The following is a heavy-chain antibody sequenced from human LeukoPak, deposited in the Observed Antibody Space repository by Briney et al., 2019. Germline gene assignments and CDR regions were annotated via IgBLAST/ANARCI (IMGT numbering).Heavy chain of an antibody. V-gene: IGHV4-4*02. CDR2: IYHSGST. CDR3: ARAGLQITGYAFDI. D-gene: IGHD3-16*01. Sequence: SETLSLTCAVSGGSISSSNWWSWVRQPPGKGLEWIGEIYHSGSTNYNPSLKSRVTISVDKSKNQFSLKLSSVTAADTAVYHCARAGLQITGYAFDIWGQGTMVTVSS. J-gene: IGHJ3*02. CDR1: GGSISSSNW.